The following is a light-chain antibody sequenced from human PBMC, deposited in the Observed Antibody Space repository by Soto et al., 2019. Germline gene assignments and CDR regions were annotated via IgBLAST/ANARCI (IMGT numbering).Light chain of an antibody. V-gene: IGLV2-14*03. CDR3: SSYPTSNTRQIV. CDR2: DVS. J-gene: IGLJ1*01. CDR1: SSDVGGYNY. Sequence: QSAPTQPASVSGSPGQSITISCTGTSSDVGGYNYVSWYQHHPGKAPKLMIYDVSNRPSGVSNRFSGSKSGNTASLTISGLQPEDEADYYCSSYPTSNTRQIVLGTGTKVTVL.